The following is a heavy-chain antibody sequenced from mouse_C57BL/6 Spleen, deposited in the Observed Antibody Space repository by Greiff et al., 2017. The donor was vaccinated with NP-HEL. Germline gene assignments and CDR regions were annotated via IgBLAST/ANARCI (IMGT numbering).Heavy chain of an antibody. V-gene: IGHV1-61*01. CDR3: ARSPGEGLRTGGWFAY. Sequence: QVQLKQPGAELVRPGSSVKLSCKASGYTFTSYWMDWVKQRPGQGLEWIGNIYPSDSETHYNQKFKDKATLTVDKSSSTAYMQLSSLTSEDSAVYYCARSPGEGLRTGGWFAYWGQGTLVTVSA. CDR1: GYTFTSYW. J-gene: IGHJ3*01. D-gene: IGHD2-4*01. CDR2: IYPSDSET.